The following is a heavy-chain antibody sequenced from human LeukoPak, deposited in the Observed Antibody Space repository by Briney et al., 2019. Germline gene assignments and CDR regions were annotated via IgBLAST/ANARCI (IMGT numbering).Heavy chain of an antibody. CDR1: GGTFSDYA. Sequence: SVKVSCKASGGTFSDYAFSWVRQAPGQGLEWMGRIIPILGIAKYAQKFQGRVTMTEDKSTDTVYMELNSLRSEDTAVYYCAIPSGTFLAYYYGLDVWGQGTTVTVSS. V-gene: IGHV1-69*04. CDR3: AIPSGTFLAYYYGLDV. J-gene: IGHJ6*02. D-gene: IGHD1-26*01. CDR2: IIPILGIA.